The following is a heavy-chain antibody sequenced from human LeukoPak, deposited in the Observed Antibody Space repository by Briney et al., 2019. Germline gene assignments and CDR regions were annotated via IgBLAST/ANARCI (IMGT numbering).Heavy chain of an antibody. CDR1: GASISRYY. CDR3: ARDPDSNYWFDP. Sequence: SETLSLTCTVSGASISRYYWNWIRQPAGKGLEWIGRVYTSGSTDYNPSLKSRVTMSVDTPKNQFSLRLHSVTAADTAVYYCARDPDSNYWFDPWGQGTLVTVSS. D-gene: IGHD1-1*01. CDR2: VYTSGST. J-gene: IGHJ5*02. V-gene: IGHV4-4*07.